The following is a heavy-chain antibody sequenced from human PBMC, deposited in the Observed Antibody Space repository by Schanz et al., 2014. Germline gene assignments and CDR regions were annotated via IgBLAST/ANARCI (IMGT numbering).Heavy chain of an antibody. Sequence: ASGFTFRSYAMSWVRQAPGKGLEWVSAISGRDGSTYYTGSVRGRFTISRDNSKITLYLQRNNLRVIDTAVYYCARELSEVDSLDSWGQGTMITVS. J-gene: IGHJ3*01. CDR1: GFTFRSYA. D-gene: IGHD3-3*01. CDR3: ARELSEVDSLDS. CDR2: ISGRDGST. V-gene: IGHV3-23*01.